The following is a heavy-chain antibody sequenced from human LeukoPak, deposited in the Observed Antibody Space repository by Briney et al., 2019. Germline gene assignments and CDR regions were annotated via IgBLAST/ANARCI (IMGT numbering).Heavy chain of an antibody. D-gene: IGHD5-24*01. J-gene: IGHJ3*02. CDR3: ARVRGDGYNYYAFDI. CDR1: GGTFSSYA. Sequence: ASVKVSCKASGGTFSSYAISWVRQAPGQGLEWMGGIIPIFGTANYAQKFQGRVTITADKSTSTAYMELSSLRSEDTAVYYCARVRGDGYNYYAFDIWGQGTMVTVSS. CDR2: IIPIFGTA. V-gene: IGHV1-69*06.